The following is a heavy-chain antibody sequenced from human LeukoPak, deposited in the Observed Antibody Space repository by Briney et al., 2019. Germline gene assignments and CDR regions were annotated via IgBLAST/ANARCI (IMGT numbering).Heavy chain of an antibody. CDR1: GFTFSSYG. CDR3: ARDDGWIQFNL. J-gene: IGHJ4*02. Sequence: GGSLRLSCAASGFTFSSYGMTWVRQAPGKGLEWVSYISSSSSTIYYADSVKGRFTISRDNAKNSLYLQLNSLRAEDTAVYYCARDDGWIQFNLWGQGTLVTVSS. V-gene: IGHV3-48*01. D-gene: IGHD5-24*01. CDR2: ISSSSSTI.